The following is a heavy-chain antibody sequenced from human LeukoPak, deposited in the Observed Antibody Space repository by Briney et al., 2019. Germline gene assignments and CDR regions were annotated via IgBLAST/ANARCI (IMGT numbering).Heavy chain of an antibody. V-gene: IGHV4-59*12. CDR2: IYYSGST. Sequence: SETLSLTCTVSGGSISNYYWNWIRQPPGKGLEWIGSIYYSGSTYYNPSLKSRVTISVDTSKNQFSLKLSSVTAADTAVYYCARDKYYYNSRGYLFDYWGQGTLVTVSS. CDR3: ARDKYYYNSRGYLFDY. J-gene: IGHJ4*02. D-gene: IGHD3-22*01. CDR1: GGSISNYY.